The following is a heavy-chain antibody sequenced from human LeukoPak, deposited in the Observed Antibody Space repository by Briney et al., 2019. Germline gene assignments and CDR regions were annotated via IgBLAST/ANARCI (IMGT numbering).Heavy chain of an antibody. J-gene: IGHJ4*02. CDR1: GFTFSSYG. Sequence: GGSLRLSCAASGFTFSSYGMHWVRQAPGKGLEWVAVISYDGSNKYYADSVKGRFTISRDNAKNSLYLQMNSLRAEDTAVYYCARDGATHADYWGQGTLVTVSS. CDR2: ISYDGSNK. D-gene: IGHD3-10*01. V-gene: IGHV3-30*03. CDR3: ARDGATHADY.